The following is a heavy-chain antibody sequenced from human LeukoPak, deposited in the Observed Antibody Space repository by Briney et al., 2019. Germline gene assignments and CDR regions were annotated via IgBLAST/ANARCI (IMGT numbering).Heavy chain of an antibody. J-gene: IGHJ6*03. CDR3: ARCGNSPGGYYYMDV. Sequence: PSQTLSLTCTVSGGSISSGSYYWSWIRQPAGKGLEWIGRIYTSGSTNYNPSLKSRVTISVDTSKNQFSLKLSSVTAADTAVYYCARCGNSPGGYYYMDVWGKGTTVTVSS. CDR2: IYTSGST. V-gene: IGHV4-61*02. D-gene: IGHD4-23*01. CDR1: GGSISSGSYY.